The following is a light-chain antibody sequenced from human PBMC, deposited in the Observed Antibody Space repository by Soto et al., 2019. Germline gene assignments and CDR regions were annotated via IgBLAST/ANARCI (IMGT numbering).Light chain of an antibody. Sequence: SYELTQPPSVSVAPGQTATITCGGNNIGSESVHWYQQKPGQAPVLVVYDDGNRPSGIPERLSGSNSGNTATLTISRVEAGDEADYYCHLWDSSSDQYVFGTGTKVTVL. CDR1: NIGSES. J-gene: IGLJ1*01. V-gene: IGLV3-21*02. CDR2: DDG. CDR3: HLWDSSSDQYV.